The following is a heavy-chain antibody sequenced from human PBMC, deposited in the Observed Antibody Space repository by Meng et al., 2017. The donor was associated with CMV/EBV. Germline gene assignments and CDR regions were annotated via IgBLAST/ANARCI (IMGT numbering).Heavy chain of an antibody. CDR3: AAGAGGVFSGYFDY. D-gene: IGHD2-8*02. CDR2: IIPILGIA. J-gene: IGHJ4*02. CDR1: GGTFSSYT. Sequence: SVKVSCKASGGTFSSYTISWVRQAPGQGLEWMGRIIPILGIANYAQKFQGRVTITADKSTSTAHMELSSLRSEDTAVYYCAAGAGGVFSGYFDYWGQGTLVTVSS. V-gene: IGHV1-69*02.